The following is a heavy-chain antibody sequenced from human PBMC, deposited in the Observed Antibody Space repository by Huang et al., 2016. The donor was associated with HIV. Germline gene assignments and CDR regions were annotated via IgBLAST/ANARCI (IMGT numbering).Heavy chain of an antibody. CDR3: ALKGDSSGWEYFRH. V-gene: IGHV3-30*03. CDR2: ISYDGSNK. CDR1: GFIFSNYG. D-gene: IGHD6-19*01. J-gene: IGHJ1*01. Sequence: QVQLVESGGGVVQPGRSLRLSCAASGFIFSNYGMHWVRQAPGKGLGWWAFISYDGSNKYYTDSVKGRFSISRDNSKNTLYLQMNSLRAEDTAVYYCALKGDSSGWEYFRHWGQGTLVTVSS.